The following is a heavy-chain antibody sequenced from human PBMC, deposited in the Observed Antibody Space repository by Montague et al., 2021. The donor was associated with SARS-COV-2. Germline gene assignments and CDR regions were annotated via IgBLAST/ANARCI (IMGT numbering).Heavy chain of an antibody. J-gene: IGHJ6*02. V-gene: IGHV4-34*01. D-gene: IGHD2-2*01. Sequence: SETLSLTCTVSGVSVTDYYWSWIRQPPGEGLEWIAEISHSGSTSYNPPLKSRVTISVDTSKNQFSLKLSSATAADTAVYYCARVPYRLLFVPRYYGMDVWGQGTTVTVSS. CDR3: ARVPYRLLFVPRYYGMDV. CDR2: ISHSGST. CDR1: GVSVTDYY.